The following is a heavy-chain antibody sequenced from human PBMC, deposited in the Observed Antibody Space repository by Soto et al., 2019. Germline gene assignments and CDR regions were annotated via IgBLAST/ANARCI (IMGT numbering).Heavy chain of an antibody. CDR3: ARYSSSPGGYYYYGMDV. V-gene: IGHV4-4*02. Sequence: SETLSLTCTVSGGSISSSNWWSWVRQPPGKGLEWIGEIYHSGSTNYNPSLKSRVTISVDKSKNQFSLKLSSVTAADTAVYYCARYSSSPGGYYYYGMDVWGQGTTVTVSS. CDR1: GGSISSSNW. D-gene: IGHD6-6*01. CDR2: IYHSGST. J-gene: IGHJ6*02.